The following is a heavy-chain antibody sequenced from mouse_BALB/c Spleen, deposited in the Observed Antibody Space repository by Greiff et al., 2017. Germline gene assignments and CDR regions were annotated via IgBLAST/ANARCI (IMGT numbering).Heavy chain of an antibody. CDR3: ARDGRYYAMDY. CDR1: GFTFTDYY. CDR2: IRNKANGYTT. V-gene: IGHV7-3*02. Sequence: EVKVVESGGGLVQPGGSLRLSCATSGFTFTDYYMSWVRQPPGKALEWLGFIRNKANGYTTEYSASVKGRFTISRDNSQSILYLQMNTLRAEDSATYYCARDGRYYAMDYWGQGTSVTVSS. J-gene: IGHJ4*01.